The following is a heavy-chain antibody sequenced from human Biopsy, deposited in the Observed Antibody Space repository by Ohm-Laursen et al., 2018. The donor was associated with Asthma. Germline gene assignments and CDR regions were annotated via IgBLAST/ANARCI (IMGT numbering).Heavy chain of an antibody. V-gene: IGHV1-24*01. CDR2: HDHEEGGT. CDR1: GYSLTDLS. J-gene: IGHJ4*02. Sequence: ASVKVSCKVSGYSLTDLSMHWVRQAPGQGLEWMGGHDHEEGGTVDAWRFQGRVTMTEDTSTDTAYMELSSLSSDDTAVYYCASDFPKDYVRYNFQFWGQGTLVTVSS. D-gene: IGHD4-17*01. CDR3: ASDFPKDYVRYNFQF.